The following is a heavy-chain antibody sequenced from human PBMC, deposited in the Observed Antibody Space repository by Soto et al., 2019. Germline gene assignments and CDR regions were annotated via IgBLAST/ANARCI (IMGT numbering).Heavy chain of an antibody. J-gene: IGHJ4*02. D-gene: IGHD7-27*01. CDR2: IWWDGSKT. Sequence: QVQLVESGGGVVQPGRSLRLSCAASGFTFSTYGMHWVRQAPGKGLEWVAVIWWDGSKTYYADSVKGRFTISRDNSKNALYLQMNSLRAEDTAVYYCAKDGHNWGKDLSDYWGQGTLVTVSS. CDR3: AKDGHNWGKDLSDY. CDR1: GFTFSTYG. V-gene: IGHV3-33*06.